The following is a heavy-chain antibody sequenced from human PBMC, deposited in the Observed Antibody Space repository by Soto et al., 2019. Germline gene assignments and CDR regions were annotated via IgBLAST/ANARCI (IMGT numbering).Heavy chain of an antibody. CDR1: GGSISSYY. J-gene: IGHJ4*02. V-gene: IGHV4-59*01. D-gene: IGHD3-3*01. CDR2: IYYSGST. CDR3: ARGSAIFGVVGEMVRRYFDY. Sequence: SETLSLTCTVSGGSISSYYWSWIRQPPGKGLEWIGYIYYSGSTNYNPSLKSRVTISVDTSKNQFSLKLSSVTAADTAVYYCARGSAIFGVVGEMVRRYFDYWGQGTLVTVSS.